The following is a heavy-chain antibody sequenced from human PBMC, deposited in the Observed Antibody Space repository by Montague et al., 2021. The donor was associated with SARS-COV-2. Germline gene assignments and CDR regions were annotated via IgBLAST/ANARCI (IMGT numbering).Heavy chain of an antibody. V-gene: IGHV4-38-2*02. J-gene: IGHJ6*02. CDR2: IYRNGNT. CDR3: ARVSISYAPDDASYGMDV. D-gene: IGHD1-1*01. Sequence: SETLSLTCTVSGYSISSCDYWGWIRQPPGKGLEWIGRIYRNGNTYYNPSLKSRVTISVDTSKNQFSLQLRSVTAADTAVYYWARVSISYAPDDASYGMDVWGQGTTVTVSS. CDR1: GYSISSCDY.